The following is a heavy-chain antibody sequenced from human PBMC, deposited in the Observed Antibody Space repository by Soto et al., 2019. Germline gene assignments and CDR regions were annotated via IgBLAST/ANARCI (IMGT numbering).Heavy chain of an antibody. J-gene: IGHJ4*02. D-gene: IGHD3-3*01. V-gene: IGHV3-7*03. CDR3: AKLGGGYYTGLYFDY. CDR1: GFSFGDYW. CDR2: MKKDGSEK. Sequence: PGGSLRLSCAASGFSFGDYWMSWVRQAPGKGLEWVAHMKKDGSEKYYVDSVKGRFSVSRDNSKNSLYLQMDSLRAEDTAVYYCAKLGGGYYTGLYFDYWGQGTLVTVSS.